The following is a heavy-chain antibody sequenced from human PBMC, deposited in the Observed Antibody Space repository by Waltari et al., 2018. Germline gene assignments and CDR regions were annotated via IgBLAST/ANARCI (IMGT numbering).Heavy chain of an antibody. CDR3: ASIRGGIAAAGSFDY. J-gene: IGHJ4*02. CDR2: IGGSSGST. V-gene: IGHV4-4*02. D-gene: IGHD6-13*01. Sequence: QVQLQESGPGLVKPSETLSLTCAVSGGSISSSNWWSWIRQPPGKGLEWIGNIGGSSGSTYYNPPLKSRVTISKDTSKNQFSLKLSSVTAADTAVYYCASIRGGIAAAGSFDYWGQGVLVTVSS. CDR1: GGSISSSNW.